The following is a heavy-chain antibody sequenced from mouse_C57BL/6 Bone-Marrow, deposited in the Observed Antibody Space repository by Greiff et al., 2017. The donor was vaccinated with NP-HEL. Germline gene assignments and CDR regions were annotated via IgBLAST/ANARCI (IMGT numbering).Heavy chain of an antibody. J-gene: IGHJ2*01. D-gene: IGHD3-2*02. V-gene: IGHV1-4*01. CDR1: GYTFTSYT. CDR2: INPSSGYT. CDR3: AGIRGFDY. Sequence: VQLQQSGAELARPGASVKMSCKASGYTFTSYTMHWVKQRPGQGLEWIGYINPSSGYTKYNQKFKDKATLTADKSSSTAYMQLSSLTSEDSPVYYCAGIRGFDYWGQGTTLTVSS.